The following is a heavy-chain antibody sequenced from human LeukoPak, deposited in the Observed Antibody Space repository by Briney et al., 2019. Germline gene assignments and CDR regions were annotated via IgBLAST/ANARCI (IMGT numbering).Heavy chain of an antibody. CDR3: ARWGAGDY. CDR1: GYSISSGYY. J-gene: IGHJ4*02. V-gene: IGHV4-38-2*01. CDR2: IYTSGST. D-gene: IGHD3-16*01. Sequence: SETLSLTCAVSGYSISSGYYWGWIRQPPGKGLEWIGRIYTSGSTNYNPSLKSRVTISVDTSKNQFSLKLSSVTAADTAVYYCARWGAGDYWGQGTLVTVS.